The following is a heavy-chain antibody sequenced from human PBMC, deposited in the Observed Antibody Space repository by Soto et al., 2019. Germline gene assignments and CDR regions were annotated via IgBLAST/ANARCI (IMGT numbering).Heavy chain of an antibody. Sequence: TSETLSLTCAVYGGSFSGYYWSWIRQPPGKGLEWIGEINHSGSTNYNPSLKSRVTISVDTSKNQFSLKLSSVTAADTAVYYCARDRRWGYCSSTSCYTRLAAAGTGYYGMDVWGQGTTVTVSS. CDR1: GGSFSGYY. V-gene: IGHV4-34*01. CDR2: INHSGST. CDR3: ARDRRWGYCSSTSCYTRLAAAGTGYYGMDV. D-gene: IGHD2-2*02. J-gene: IGHJ6*02.